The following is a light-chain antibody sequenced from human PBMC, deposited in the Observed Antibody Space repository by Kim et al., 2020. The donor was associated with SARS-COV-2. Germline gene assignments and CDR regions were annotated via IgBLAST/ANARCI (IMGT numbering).Light chain of an antibody. Sequence: SYELTQPPSVSVSPGQTATITCSGDNLGDKYVCWYQQKTGESPLLVIYEDKKRPAGIPERFSASNSGNTATLTISATQAEDAGDFYCQAWDNNIGVFGTGTKVTVL. J-gene: IGLJ1*01. V-gene: IGLV3-1*01. CDR2: EDK. CDR1: NLGDKY. CDR3: QAWDNNIGV.